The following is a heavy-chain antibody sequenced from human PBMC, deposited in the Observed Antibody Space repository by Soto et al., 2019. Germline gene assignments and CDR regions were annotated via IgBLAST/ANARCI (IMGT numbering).Heavy chain of an antibody. Sequence: ASVKVSCKSSGYPFTSYAINWVRQAPGQRLEWMGWINAGNGNTKYSQKFQGRVTITRDTSASTAYMELSSLRSEDTAVYYCARDPAYSYGITWGQGTLVTVSS. CDR1: GYPFTSYA. CDR3: ARDPAYSYGIT. V-gene: IGHV1-3*01. J-gene: IGHJ5*02. CDR2: INAGNGNT. D-gene: IGHD5-18*01.